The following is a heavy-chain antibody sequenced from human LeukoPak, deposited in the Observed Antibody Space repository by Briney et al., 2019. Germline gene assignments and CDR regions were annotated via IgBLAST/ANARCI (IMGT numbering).Heavy chain of an antibody. CDR1: GFTFSSYG. J-gene: IGHJ4*02. V-gene: IGHV3-30*03. CDR2: ISFDGSDK. Sequence: GGSLRLSCAASGFTFSSYGLHWVRQAPGKGLEWVAVISFDGSDKYYADSVKGRFTISRDNSKNTLYLQMNSLRAEDTAAYYCARGGDIVVVPPAYFDYWGQGTLVTVSS. CDR3: ARGGDIVVVPPAYFDY. D-gene: IGHD2-2*01.